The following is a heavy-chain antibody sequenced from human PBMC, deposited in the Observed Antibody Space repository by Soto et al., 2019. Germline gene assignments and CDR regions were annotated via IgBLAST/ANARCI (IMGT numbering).Heavy chain of an antibody. Sequence: GGSLRLCCAASGLIFSNYAMSWVRQAPGKGLEWVSAISGSGGSTYYADSVKGRFTVSRDNVKNTLSLQMNSLRPEDTAVYYCAKDSGYQLPDNYFYYGLDVWGQGTTVTVSS. CDR1: GLIFSNYA. CDR3: AKDSGYQLPDNYFYYGLDV. CDR2: ISGSGGST. J-gene: IGHJ6*02. D-gene: IGHD2-2*01. V-gene: IGHV3-23*01.